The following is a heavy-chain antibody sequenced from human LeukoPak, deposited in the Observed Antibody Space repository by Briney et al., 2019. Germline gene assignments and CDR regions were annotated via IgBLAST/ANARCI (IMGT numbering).Heavy chain of an antibody. CDR1: GYTFTGYH. CDR2: INPNSGGT. Sequence: GASVKVSCKASGYTFTGYHMHWVRQAPGQGLEWMGWINPNSGGTNYAQKFQGRVTMTRDTSISTAYMELSRLRSDDTAVYYCAREVRPSRWFASGYSDYWGQGTLVTVSS. J-gene: IGHJ4*02. D-gene: IGHD3-10*01. V-gene: IGHV1-2*02. CDR3: AREVRPSRWFASGYSDY.